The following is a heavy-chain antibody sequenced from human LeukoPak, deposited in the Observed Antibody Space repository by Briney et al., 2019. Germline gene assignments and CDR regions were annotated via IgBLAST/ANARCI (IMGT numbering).Heavy chain of an antibody. J-gene: IGHJ4*02. Sequence: GGSLRLSCAASGFTFSSYAMSWVRQAPGEGLEWVSAISGSGGSTYYADSVKGRFTISRDNSKNTLYLQMNSLRAEDTAVYYCAKDRYYYDSSGYYYYFDYWGQGTLVTVSS. D-gene: IGHD3-22*01. CDR2: ISGSGGST. V-gene: IGHV3-23*01. CDR3: AKDRYYYDSSGYYYYFDY. CDR1: GFTFSSYA.